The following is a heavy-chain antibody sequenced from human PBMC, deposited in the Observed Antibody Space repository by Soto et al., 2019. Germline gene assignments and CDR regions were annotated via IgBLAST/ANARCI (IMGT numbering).Heavy chain of an antibody. J-gene: IGHJ6*02. CDR3: ARDIVVVPAYYYYYYGMDV. V-gene: IGHV1-69*13. D-gene: IGHD2-2*01. CDR2: IIPICGTA. Sequence: SVNVSCTASGGTFSSYAISWVRQAPGQGLEWMGGIIPICGTANYAQKFQGRVTITADESTSTAYMELSSLRSEDTAVYYCARDIVVVPAYYYYYYGMDVWGQGTTVTVSS. CDR1: GGTFSSYA.